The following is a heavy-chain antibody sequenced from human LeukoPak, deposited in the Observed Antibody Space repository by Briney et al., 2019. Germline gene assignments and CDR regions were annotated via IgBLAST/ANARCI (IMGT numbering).Heavy chain of an antibody. J-gene: IGHJ4*02. V-gene: IGHV3-30-3*01. D-gene: IGHD3-3*01. CDR3: ARATDFWSGYFDY. CDR2: ILYDGSNK. CDR1: GFTFSSYA. Sequence: GRSLRLSCAASGFTFSSYAMHWVRQAPGKGLEWVAVILYDGSNKYYADSVKGRFTISRDNSKNTLYLQMNSLRAEDTAVYYCARATDFWSGYFDYWGQGTLVTVSS.